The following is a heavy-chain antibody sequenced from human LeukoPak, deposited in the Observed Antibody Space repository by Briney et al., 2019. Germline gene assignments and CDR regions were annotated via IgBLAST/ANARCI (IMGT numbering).Heavy chain of an antibody. Sequence: SETLSLTCTVSGGSISSYNWSWIRQPPGKGLEWIGYIYYSGSTNYNPSLKSRVTISVDTSKNQFSLKLSSVTAADTAVYYCARTYSGSYTGAYYFDYWGQGTLVTVSS. J-gene: IGHJ4*02. V-gene: IGHV4-59*01. CDR1: GGSISSYN. CDR2: IYYSGST. CDR3: ARTYSGSYTGAYYFDY. D-gene: IGHD1-26*01.